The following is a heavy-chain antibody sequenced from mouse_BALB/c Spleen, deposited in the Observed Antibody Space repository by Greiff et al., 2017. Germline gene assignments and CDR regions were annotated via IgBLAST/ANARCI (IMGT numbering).Heavy chain of an antibody. D-gene: IGHD4-1*01. J-gene: IGHJ4*01. Sequence: DVKLQESGGDLVKPGGSLKLSCAASGFTFSSYGMSWVRQTPDKRLEWVATISSGGSYTYYPDSVKGRFTISRDNAKNTLYLQMSSLKSEDTAMYYCARHPLTGTGAMDYWGQGTSVTVSS. V-gene: IGHV5-6*02. CDR3: ARHPLTGTGAMDY. CDR1: GFTFSSYG. CDR2: ISSGGSYT.